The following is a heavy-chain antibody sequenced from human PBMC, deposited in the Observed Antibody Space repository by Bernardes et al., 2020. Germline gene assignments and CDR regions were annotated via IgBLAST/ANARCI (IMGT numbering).Heavy chain of an antibody. Sequence: GGSLRLSCAASGFTVSSNYMSWVRQAPGKGLEWVSVIYSGGSTYYADSVKGRFTISRDNSKNTLYLQMNSLRAEDTAVYYCAKVGKPHSGRFDYWGQGTLVTVSS. V-gene: IGHV3-53*01. CDR1: GFTVSSNY. D-gene: IGHD1-1*01. CDR3: AKVGKPHSGRFDY. CDR2: IYSGGST. J-gene: IGHJ4*02.